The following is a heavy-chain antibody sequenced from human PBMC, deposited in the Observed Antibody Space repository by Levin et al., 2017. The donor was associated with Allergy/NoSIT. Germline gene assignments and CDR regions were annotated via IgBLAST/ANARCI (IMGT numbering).Heavy chain of an antibody. Sequence: SETLSLTCAVSGYSISSGYYWGWIRQPPGKGLEWIGSIYHSGSTYYNPSLKSRVTISVDTSKNQFSLKLSSVTAADTAVYYCARAVAGTQGAFDIWGQGTMVTVSS. CDR2: IYHSGST. CDR1: GYSISSGYY. J-gene: IGHJ3*02. V-gene: IGHV4-38-2*01. CDR3: ARAVAGTQGAFDI. D-gene: IGHD6-19*01.